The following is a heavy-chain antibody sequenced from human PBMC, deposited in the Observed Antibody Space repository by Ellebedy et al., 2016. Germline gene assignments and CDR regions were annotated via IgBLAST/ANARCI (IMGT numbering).Heavy chain of an antibody. CDR1: GFNFDDYG. Sequence: SLKISXAASGFNFDDYGMHWVRQAPGKGLEWVSSISWNSGSIGYGDPVKGRFTISRDNAKNSLYLQMNSLGAEDTAFYYCAKDRDRWSNFDYWGQGILVTVSS. V-gene: IGHV3-9*01. D-gene: IGHD4-23*01. CDR2: ISWNSGSI. J-gene: IGHJ4*02. CDR3: AKDRDRWSNFDY.